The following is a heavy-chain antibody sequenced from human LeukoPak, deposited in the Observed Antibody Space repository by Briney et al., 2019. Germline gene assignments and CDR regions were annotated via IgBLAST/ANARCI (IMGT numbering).Heavy chain of an antibody. CDR1: GFTFSNAW. D-gene: IGHD3-3*01. V-gene: IGHV3-15*07. CDR3: AKDLFSRPPSRFLESP. CDR2: IKSKTDGGTT. Sequence: GGSLRLSCAASGFTFSNAWMNWVRQAPGKGLEWVGRIKSKTDGGTTDYAAPVKGRFTISRDNSKNTLYLQMNSLRAEDTAVYYCAKDLFSRPPSRFLESPWGQGTLVTVSS. J-gene: IGHJ5*02.